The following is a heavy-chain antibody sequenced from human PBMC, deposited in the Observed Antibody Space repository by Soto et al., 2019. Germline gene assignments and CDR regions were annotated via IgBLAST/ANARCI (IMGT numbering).Heavy chain of an antibody. Sequence: TGGSLRLSCAASGFTFSSYAMSWVRQAPGKGLGWVSAISGSGGSTYYADSVKGRFTISRDNSKNTLYLQMNSLRAEDTAGYYCARVAVAGNYYYYYGMDVWGQGTTVTVSS. CDR2: ISGSGGST. D-gene: IGHD6-19*01. J-gene: IGHJ6*02. CDR3: ARVAVAGNYYYYYGMDV. V-gene: IGHV3-23*01. CDR1: GFTFSSYA.